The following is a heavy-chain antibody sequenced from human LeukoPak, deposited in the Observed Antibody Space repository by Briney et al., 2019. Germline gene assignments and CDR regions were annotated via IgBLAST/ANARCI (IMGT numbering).Heavy chain of an antibody. D-gene: IGHD4-23*01. CDR2: IYSGGST. Sequence: GGSLRLSCAASGFTVSSNYMSWVRQAPGKGLEWVSVIYSGGSTYYADSVKGRFTISRDNSKNTLYLQMNSLRAEDTAVYYCARAGPDYGGPLDYWGQGTLVTVSS. V-gene: IGHV3-53*01. J-gene: IGHJ4*02. CDR1: GFTVSSNY. CDR3: ARAGPDYGGPLDY.